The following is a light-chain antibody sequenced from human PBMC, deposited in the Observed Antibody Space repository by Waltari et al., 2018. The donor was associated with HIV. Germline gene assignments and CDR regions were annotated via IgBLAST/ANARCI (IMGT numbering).Light chain of an antibody. CDR2: GTG. V-gene: IGLV1-40*01. CDR3: QSYDSSLSGVV. CDR1: SSNIGAGYD. Sequence: QSVLTQPPSVSGAPGQRVTLSCTGSSSNIGAGYDVHWYQQLPGTAPKLLIYGTGNRPAGVPDRCAGSKSGTAASPAITGLQAEDEADYYCQSYDSSLSGVVFGGGTKLTVL. J-gene: IGLJ2*01.